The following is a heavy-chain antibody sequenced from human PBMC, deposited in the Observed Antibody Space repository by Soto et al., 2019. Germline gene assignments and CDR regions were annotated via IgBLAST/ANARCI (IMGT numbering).Heavy chain of an antibody. D-gene: IGHD3-3*01. Sequence: GGSLRLSCAASGVTFSTYSMNWVRQAPGKGLEWVSSISSSGSHTYYADSVKGRFTISRDNAKYSLYLEMNSLRAEDTAVYFCARDRAESITVFGVVTPNWFDPWGQGTLVTVSS. V-gene: IGHV3-21*01. CDR2: ISSSGSHT. CDR1: GVTFSTYS. CDR3: ARDRAESITVFGVVTPNWFDP. J-gene: IGHJ5*02.